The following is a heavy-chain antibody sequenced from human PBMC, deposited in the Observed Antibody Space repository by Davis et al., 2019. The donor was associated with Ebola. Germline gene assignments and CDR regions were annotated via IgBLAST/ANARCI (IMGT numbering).Heavy chain of an antibody. Sequence: GESLKISCKDSGNSFTSHWIGWVRQMPGKGLEWMGIIYTGDSDTRYSPSLQDQVTISADKSINTAYLQWSSLKASDTAIYYCARRGYNSALWGMDVWGKGTTVTVSS. D-gene: IGHD3-22*01. V-gene: IGHV5-51*01. CDR3: ARRGYNSALWGMDV. J-gene: IGHJ6*04. CDR1: GNSFTSHW. CDR2: IYTGDSDT.